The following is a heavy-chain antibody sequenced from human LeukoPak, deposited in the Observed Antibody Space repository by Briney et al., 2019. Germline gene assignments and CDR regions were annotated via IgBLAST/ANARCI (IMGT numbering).Heavy chain of an antibody. Sequence: PSETLSLTCAVSGGSISSSNWWSWVRQPPGKGLEWIGEIYHSGSTNYNPSLKSRVTISVDKSKNQFSLRLTSVTAADTAVYYCARQTGSGLFILPGGQGTLVTVSS. CDR1: GGSISSSNW. D-gene: IGHD3/OR15-3a*01. CDR3: ARQTGSGLFILP. J-gene: IGHJ4*02. V-gene: IGHV4-4*02. CDR2: IYHSGST.